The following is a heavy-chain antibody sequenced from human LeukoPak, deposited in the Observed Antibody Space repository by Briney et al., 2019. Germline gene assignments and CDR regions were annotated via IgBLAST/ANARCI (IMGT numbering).Heavy chain of an antibody. J-gene: IGHJ3*02. CDR2: ISSSSSYI. CDR3: ARDQLGAFDI. Sequence: PGGSLGLSCAASGFTFSSYSMNWVRQAPGKGLEWVSSISSSSSYIYYADSVKGRFTISRDNAKNSLYLQMNSLRAEDTAVYYCARDQLGAFDIWGQGTMVTVSS. D-gene: IGHD1-1*01. CDR1: GFTFSSYS. V-gene: IGHV3-21*01.